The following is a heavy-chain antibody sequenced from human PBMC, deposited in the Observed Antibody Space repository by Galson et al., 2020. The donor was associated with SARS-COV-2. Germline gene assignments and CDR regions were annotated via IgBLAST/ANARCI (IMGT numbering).Heavy chain of an antibody. D-gene: IGHD3-3*01. J-gene: IGHJ4*02. CDR1: GGSFSDYY. CDR3: ARDADSEATIFTAVFDY. CDR2: IYHSGST. V-gene: IGHV4-34*01. Sequence: ASETLSLTCAVYGGSFSDYYWSWIRQPPGKGLEWIGSIYHSGSTYYNPSLKSRVTISVDTSKNQFSLKLSSVTAADTAVYYCARDADSEATIFTAVFDYLGQGTLVTVAS.